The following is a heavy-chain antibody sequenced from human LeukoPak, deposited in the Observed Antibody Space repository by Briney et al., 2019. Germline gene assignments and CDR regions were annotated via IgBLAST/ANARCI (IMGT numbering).Heavy chain of an antibody. CDR3: ARGTGIAVAGTEVYYYGMDV. CDR2: IWYDGSNK. CDR1: GFTFSSYG. D-gene: IGHD6-19*01. V-gene: IGHV3-33*01. J-gene: IGHJ6*04. Sequence: PGGSLRLSCAASGFTFSSYGMHWVRQAPGKGLEWVAVIWYDGSNKYFADSVKGRFTISRDNSKNTLYLQMNSLRAVDTAVYYCARGTGIAVAGTEVYYYGMDVWGKGTTVTVSS.